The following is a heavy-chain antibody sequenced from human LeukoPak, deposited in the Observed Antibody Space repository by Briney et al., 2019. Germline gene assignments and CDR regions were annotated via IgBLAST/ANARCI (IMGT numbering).Heavy chain of an antibody. V-gene: IGHV4-38-2*01. CDR3: ARHLRTDAFDI. Sequence: PSETPSLTCAVSGYSISSGYYWGWIRQPPGKGLEWIGSIYHSGSTYYNPSLKSRVTISVDTSENQFSLKLSSVTAADTAVYYCARHLRTDAFDIWGQGTMVTVSS. CDR2: IYHSGST. CDR1: GYSISSGYY. J-gene: IGHJ3*02.